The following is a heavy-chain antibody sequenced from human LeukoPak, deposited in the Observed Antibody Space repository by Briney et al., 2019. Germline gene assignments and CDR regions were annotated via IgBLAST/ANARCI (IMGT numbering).Heavy chain of an antibody. CDR2: INSDGSWT. Sequence: PGGSLRLSCAASGSYWMHWVRQAPGKGLVWVSHINSDGSWTSYADSVKGRFTISKDNAKNTVYLQMNSLRAEDTAVYYCAKDRSYSGTAGQAFDIWGQGTMVTVSS. V-gene: IGHV3-74*01. D-gene: IGHD1-26*01. CDR3: AKDRSYSGTAGQAFDI. CDR1: GSYW. J-gene: IGHJ3*02.